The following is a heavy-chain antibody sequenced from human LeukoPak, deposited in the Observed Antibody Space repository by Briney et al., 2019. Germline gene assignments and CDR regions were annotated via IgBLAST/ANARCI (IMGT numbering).Heavy chain of an antibody. V-gene: IGHV4-39*01. CDR2: TFYTGRT. CDR1: GDSIISNIYW. Sequence: SETLSLTCTVSGDSIISNIYWWNWVRLPPGKGLEWIGATFYTGRTFYSPSLKSRVTISVDTTKNQFSLDLSSATAADTAVYYCARRRHNFDFYDVWGQGTRVTVSS. J-gene: IGHJ3*01. D-gene: IGHD3/OR15-3a*01. CDR3: ARRRHNFDFYDV.